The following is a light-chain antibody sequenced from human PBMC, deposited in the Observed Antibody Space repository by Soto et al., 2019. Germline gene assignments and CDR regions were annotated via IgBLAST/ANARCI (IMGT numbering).Light chain of an antibody. V-gene: IGKV3-15*01. CDR1: QSVSSN. CDR2: GAS. J-gene: IGKJ2*01. CDR3: QHYNNWPPYT. Sequence: EIVMTQSPATLSVSPGERATLSCRASQSVSSNLAWYQQKPGQATRLLIYGASTRAAGIQARFSGSGSGTEFTLTISSLQSEDCAVYYCQHYNNWPPYTFGQGTKLDIK.